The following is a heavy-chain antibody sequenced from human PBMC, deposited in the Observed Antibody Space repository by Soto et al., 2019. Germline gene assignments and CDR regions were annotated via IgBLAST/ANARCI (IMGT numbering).Heavy chain of an antibody. J-gene: IGHJ4*02. CDR3: ARVEEYSSSFGFDY. D-gene: IGHD6-6*01. CDR1: GGSFSGYY. CDR2: TNHSGST. Sequence: SETLSLTCAVYGGSFSGYYWSWIRQPPGKGLEWIGETNHSGSTNYNPSLKSRVTISVDTSKNQFSLKLSSVTAADTAVYYCARVEEYSSSFGFDYWGQGTLVTVSS. V-gene: IGHV4-34*01.